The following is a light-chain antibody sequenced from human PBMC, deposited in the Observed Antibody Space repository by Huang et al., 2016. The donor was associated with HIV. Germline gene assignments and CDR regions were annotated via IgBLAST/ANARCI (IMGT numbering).Light chain of an antibody. CDR1: QNINTH. CDR2: DAS. V-gene: IGKV3-11*01. CDR3: QQRVNGLT. Sequence: EIVLTQSPATLSFFPGQRVSLSCRASQNINTHLAWYQQRPGQPPMLLIYDASSRVPGVAARFSGSGSGTDFTLTISSLESEDFATYYCQQRVNGLTFGGGTKV. J-gene: IGKJ4*01.